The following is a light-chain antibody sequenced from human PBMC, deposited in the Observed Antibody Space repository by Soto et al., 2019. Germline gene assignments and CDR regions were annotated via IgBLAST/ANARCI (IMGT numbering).Light chain of an antibody. Sequence: DIQLTQSPSTLSASVGDRVTITCRASQSISSWLAWYQQKPGKAPKLLIYKSSSLESGVPSRFSGSGCWTEFTLTISSLQPDDFATYYCQQYNSYPLTFGGGTKVEIK. CDR3: QQYNSYPLT. J-gene: IGKJ4*01. V-gene: IGKV1-5*03. CDR1: QSISSW. CDR2: KSS.